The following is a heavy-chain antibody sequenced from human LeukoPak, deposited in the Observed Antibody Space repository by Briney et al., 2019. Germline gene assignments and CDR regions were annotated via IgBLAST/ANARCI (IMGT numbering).Heavy chain of an antibody. Sequence: GASVKVSCTASGYTFTSYDINWVRQAPGQGLEWMGWMNPNSGNTGYAQKFQGRVTMTRNTSISTAYMELSSLRSEDTAVYYCARDLGRCGGDCYGLYNWFDPWGQGTLVTVSS. D-gene: IGHD2-21*02. CDR1: GYTFTSYD. CDR3: ARDLGRCGGDCYGLYNWFDP. J-gene: IGHJ5*02. CDR2: MNPNSGNT. V-gene: IGHV1-8*01.